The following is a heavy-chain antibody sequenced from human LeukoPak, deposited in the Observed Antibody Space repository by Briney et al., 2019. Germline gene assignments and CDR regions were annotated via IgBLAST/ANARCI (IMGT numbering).Heavy chain of an antibody. D-gene: IGHD2-8*01. V-gene: IGHV4-34*01. CDR1: GGSFSGYY. CDR3: ARGRGVLRCIIDY. CDR2: INHSGST. J-gene: IGHJ4*02. Sequence: PSETLSLTCAVYGGSFSGYYWSWIRQPPAKGLEWIGEINHSGSTNYNPPLKSRVTISVDTSKNQFSLKLSSVTAADTAVYYCARGRGVLRCIIDYWGQGTLVTVSS.